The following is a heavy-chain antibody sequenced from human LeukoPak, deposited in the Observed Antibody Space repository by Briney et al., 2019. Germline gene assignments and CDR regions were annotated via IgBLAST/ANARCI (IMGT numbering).Heavy chain of an antibody. CDR1: GYTFTGYY. CDR2: INPNSGGT. CDR3: ARVPELLWFGESPY. Sequence: GASVKVSCKASGYTFTGYYMHWVRQAPGQGLEWMGWINPNSGGTNYAQKFQGRVTMTRDTSISTAYMELSRLRSDDTAVYYCARVPELLWFGESPYWGQGTLVTVSS. V-gene: IGHV1-2*02. J-gene: IGHJ4*02. D-gene: IGHD3-10*01.